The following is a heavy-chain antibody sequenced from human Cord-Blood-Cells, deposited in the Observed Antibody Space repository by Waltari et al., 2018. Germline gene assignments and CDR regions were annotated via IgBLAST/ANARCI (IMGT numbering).Heavy chain of an antibody. D-gene: IGHD3-3*01. CDR1: GFTFSSYA. Sequence: QVQLVESGGGVVQPGRSLRLSCAASGFTFSSYAMHGVRQAPGKGLELVAVISYDGSNKYYAASVKGRFTISRDNSKNTLYLQMNSLRAEDTAVYYCASDHITIFGVVIRDYWGQGTLVTVSS. J-gene: IGHJ4*02. CDR2: ISYDGSNK. CDR3: ASDHITIFGVVIRDY. V-gene: IGHV3-30-3*01.